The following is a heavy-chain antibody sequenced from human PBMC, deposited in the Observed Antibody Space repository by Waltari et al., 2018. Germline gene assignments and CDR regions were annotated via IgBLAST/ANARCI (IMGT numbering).Heavy chain of an antibody. Sequence: VHLQESGPGLVKPSETLSLTCGVSDYSIRSAYFWGWLRQPPGKGLEWIGSWYRSGSTYYNPSLQSRVTISADTSKNQFSLNLTSVTAADTAVYYCARVSSSWYLGDYFYYGVDVWGQGATVTVSS. CDR2: WYRSGST. CDR1: DYSIRSAYF. CDR3: ARVSSSWYLGDYFYYGVDV. J-gene: IGHJ6*01. D-gene: IGHD6-13*01. V-gene: IGHV4-38-2*01.